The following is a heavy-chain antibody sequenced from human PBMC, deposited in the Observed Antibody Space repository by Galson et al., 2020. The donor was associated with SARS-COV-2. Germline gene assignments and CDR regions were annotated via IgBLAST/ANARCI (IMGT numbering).Heavy chain of an antibody. CDR3: ARESYGPRAGWFDA. J-gene: IGHJ5*02. CDR2: TYYRSKWYN. CDR1: GDSILDNSAA. D-gene: IGHD3-10*01. Sequence: SQTLSLTCALSGDSILDNSAAWNWIRQSPSSGLEWLGRTYYRSKWYNDYAMSVKSRLAITPDTSKNQFSLHLNSVTPEDTAVYYCARESYGPRAGWFDAWGQGTLVTVS. V-gene: IGHV6-1*01.